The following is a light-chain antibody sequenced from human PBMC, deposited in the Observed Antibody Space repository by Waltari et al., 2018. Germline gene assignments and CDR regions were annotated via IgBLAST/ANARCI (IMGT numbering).Light chain of an antibody. Sequence: DIQMTQSQSSLSASVGDRVTITCRASQSISRYLNWYQQKPGRAPNLLIYAASSFQNGVPSRFSGSGSGTDFTLTISSLQTEDFATYYCQQSYSPLFTFGPGTKVDIK. J-gene: IGKJ3*01. CDR1: QSISRY. CDR3: QQSYSPLFT. CDR2: AAS. V-gene: IGKV1-39*01.